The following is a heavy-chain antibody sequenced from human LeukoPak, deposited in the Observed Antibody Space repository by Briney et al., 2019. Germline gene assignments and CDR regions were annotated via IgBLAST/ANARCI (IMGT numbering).Heavy chain of an antibody. J-gene: IGHJ4*02. CDR1: GFTFSSYS. V-gene: IGHV3-48*01. D-gene: IGHD3-10*01. Sequence: GGSLRLSCAASGFTFSSYSMNWVRQAPGKGLEWVSYISSSSSTIYYADSVKGRFTISRDNAKNSLYLQMNSLRAEDTAVYYCARDKPRITMVRGVINPIDYWGQGTLVTVSS. CDR2: ISSSSSTI. CDR3: ARDKPRITMVRGVINPIDY.